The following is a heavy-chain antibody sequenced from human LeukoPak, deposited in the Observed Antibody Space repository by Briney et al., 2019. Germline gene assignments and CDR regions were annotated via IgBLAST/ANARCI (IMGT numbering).Heavy chain of an antibody. V-gene: IGHV4-61*08. D-gene: IGHD3-3*01. CDR1: GGSISSGDYY. J-gene: IGHJ5*02. CDR2: IYYSGST. Sequence: SQTLSLTCTVSGGSISSGDYYWSWIRQPPGKGLEWIGYIYYSGSTNYSPSLKSRVTISVDTSKNQFSLKLSSVTAADTAVYYCARGTIPSVDWFDPWGQGTLVTVSS. CDR3: ARGTIPSVDWFDP.